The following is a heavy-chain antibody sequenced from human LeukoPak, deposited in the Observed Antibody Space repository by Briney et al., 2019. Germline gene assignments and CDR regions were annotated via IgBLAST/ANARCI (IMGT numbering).Heavy chain of an antibody. V-gene: IGHV1-69*01. CDR3: ARDGDGYNRGNDY. J-gene: IGHJ4*02. D-gene: IGHD5-24*01. CDR1: GFTFSSYA. Sequence: RAGGSLRLSCAASGFTFSSYAISWVRQAPGQGLEWMGGIIPIFGTANYAQKFQGRVTITADESTSTAYMEVSSLRSEDTAVYYCARDGDGYNRGNDYWGQGTLVTVSS. CDR2: IIPIFGTA.